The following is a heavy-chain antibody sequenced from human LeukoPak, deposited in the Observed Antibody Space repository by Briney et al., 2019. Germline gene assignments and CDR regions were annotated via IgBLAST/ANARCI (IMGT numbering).Heavy chain of an antibody. Sequence: PSETLSLTCTLSGGYISSSNYYWGWIRRPPGKGLEWIGSIYYSGITYYNPSLKSRVTISVDTSKNQFSLRLSSVTAADTAVYYCARLHESSGSTYYYYYYMDVWGKGTTVTISS. J-gene: IGHJ6*03. CDR1: GGYISSSNYY. D-gene: IGHD3-10*01. CDR2: IYYSGIT. CDR3: ARLHESSGSTYYYYYYMDV. V-gene: IGHV4-39*01.